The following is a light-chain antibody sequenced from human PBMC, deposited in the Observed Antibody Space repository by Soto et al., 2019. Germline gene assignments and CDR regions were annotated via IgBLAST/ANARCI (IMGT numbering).Light chain of an antibody. CDR3: QQYNSYWT. J-gene: IGKJ1*01. V-gene: IGKV1-5*03. Sequence: IQMTHSPSTLSASVGDIVSITCRASQSISSWVAWYQQKAGKAPKLLIYKASSLESGVPSMFSGSGSGTEFTLTISSLQPDDFATYYCQQYNSYWTFGQGTKVDI. CDR1: QSISSW. CDR2: KAS.